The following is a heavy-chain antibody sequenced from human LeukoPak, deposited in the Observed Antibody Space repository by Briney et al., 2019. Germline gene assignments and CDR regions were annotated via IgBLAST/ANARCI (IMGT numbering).Heavy chain of an antibody. D-gene: IGHD6-19*01. Sequence: PGGSLRLSCAASGFTFSSYSMNWVRQAPGKGLEWVSYISSSSSTIYYADSVKGRFTISRDNAKNSLYLQMNSLRAEDTAVYYCARESSGWSKYNWFDPWGQGTLVTVSS. J-gene: IGHJ5*02. CDR1: GFTFSSYS. CDR3: ARESSGWSKYNWFDP. V-gene: IGHV3-48*04. CDR2: ISSSSSTI.